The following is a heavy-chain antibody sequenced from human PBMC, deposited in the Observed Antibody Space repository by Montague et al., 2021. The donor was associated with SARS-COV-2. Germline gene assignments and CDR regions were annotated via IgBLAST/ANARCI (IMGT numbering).Heavy chain of an antibody. CDR3: ARDHIVAAGRAFDY. D-gene: IGHD6-13*01. CDR1: GFTFSSYA. V-gene: IGHV3-33*01. J-gene: IGHJ4*02. CDR2: IWHDGSNK. Sequence: SLRLSCAASGFTFSSYAMHWVRQAPGKGLEWVALIWHDGSNKYYADSVKGRFTISRDNSKNTLYVQMNSLRAEDTAVYYCARDHIVAAGRAFDYWGQGTLVTVSS.